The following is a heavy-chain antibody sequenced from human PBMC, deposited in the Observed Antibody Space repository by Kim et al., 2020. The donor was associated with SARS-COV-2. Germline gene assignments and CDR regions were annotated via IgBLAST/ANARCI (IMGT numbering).Heavy chain of an antibody. CDR3: ARGSSGIGPDY. D-gene: IGHD6-19*01. J-gene: IGHJ4*02. CDR1: GFTFSSYW. V-gene: IGHV3-74*01. Sequence: GGSLRLSCAASGFTFSSYWMHWVRQAPAKGLVWVSRIETDGSDTSYADSVKGRFTISRDNAKNTLYLQMNSLRADDTAVYYCARGSSGIGPDYWGQGTLVTVSP. CDR2: IETDGSDT.